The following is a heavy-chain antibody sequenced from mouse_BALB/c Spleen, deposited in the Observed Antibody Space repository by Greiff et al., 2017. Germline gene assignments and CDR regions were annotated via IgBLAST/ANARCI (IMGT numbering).Heavy chain of an antibody. J-gene: IGHJ3*01. CDR2: ILPGSGST. V-gene: IGHV1-9*01. CDR1: GYTFSSYW. CDR3: ASALYYGYGAWFAY. Sequence: VKLQESGAELMKPGASVKISCKATGYTFSSYWIEWVKQRPGHGLEWIGEILPGSGSTNYNEKFKGKATFTADTSSNTAYMQLSSLTSEDSAVYYCASALYYGYGAWFAYWGQGTLVTVSA. D-gene: IGHD2-2*01.